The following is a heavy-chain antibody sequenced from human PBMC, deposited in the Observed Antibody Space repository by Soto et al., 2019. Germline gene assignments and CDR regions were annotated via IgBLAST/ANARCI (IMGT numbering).Heavy chain of an antibody. D-gene: IGHD6-13*01. CDR3: TREEDKSSWLAPIDRFET. CDR1: GYSISSGYY. J-gene: IGHJ5*02. Sequence: PSETLSLTCAVSGYSISSGYYWGWIRQPPGKGLEWIGTIYHSGTTHYNPSLKSRVTISVDTSRNQFSLKLSSVTAADTAVYYCTREEDKSSWLAPIDRFETWGKGTLVTVSS. CDR2: IYHSGTT. V-gene: IGHV4-38-2*02.